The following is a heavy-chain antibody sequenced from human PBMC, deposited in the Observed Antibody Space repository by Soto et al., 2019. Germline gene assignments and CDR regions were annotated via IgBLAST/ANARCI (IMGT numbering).Heavy chain of an antibody. Sequence: QVPLQQWGAGLLKPSETLSLTCAVYGGSFSGYYWSWIRQPPGKGLEWIGEINHSGSTNYNPSLKSRVTISVDTSKNQFSLKLSSVTAADTAVYYCARAKYYDILTGSYCFDYWGQGTLVTVSS. V-gene: IGHV4-34*01. CDR2: INHSGST. CDR1: GGSFSGYY. CDR3: ARAKYYDILTGSYCFDY. J-gene: IGHJ4*02. D-gene: IGHD3-9*01.